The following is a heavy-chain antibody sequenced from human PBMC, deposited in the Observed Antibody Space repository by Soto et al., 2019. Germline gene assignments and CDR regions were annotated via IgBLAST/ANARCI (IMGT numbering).Heavy chain of an antibody. V-gene: IGHV3-23*01. J-gene: IGHJ4*02. D-gene: IGHD6-19*01. Sequence: GGSLRLSCAASGFTFSSYAMSWVRQAPGKGLEWVSAISGSGGSTYYADSVKGRFTISRDNSKNTLYLQMNSLRAEDTAVYYCAKRSSIAVAGTSDYWGQGTLVTVSS. CDR3: AKRSSIAVAGTSDY. CDR1: GFTFSSYA. CDR2: ISGSGGST.